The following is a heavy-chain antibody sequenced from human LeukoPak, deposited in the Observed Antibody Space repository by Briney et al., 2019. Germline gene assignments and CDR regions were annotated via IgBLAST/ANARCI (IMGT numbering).Heavy chain of an antibody. D-gene: IGHD3-22*01. CDR2: ISGSGSST. CDR1: GFTFSSYA. Sequence: GGSLRLSCAASGFTFSSYAMSWVRQAPGKGLEWVSGISGSGSSTYHADSVKGRFTISRDNSKNTLYLQMNSLRAEDTAVYYCARDRGYPDAFDIWGQGTMVTVSS. J-gene: IGHJ3*02. V-gene: IGHV3-23*01. CDR3: ARDRGYPDAFDI.